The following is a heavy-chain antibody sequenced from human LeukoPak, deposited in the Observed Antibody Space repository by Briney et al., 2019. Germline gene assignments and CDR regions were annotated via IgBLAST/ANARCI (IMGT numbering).Heavy chain of an antibody. CDR2: IYYSGST. Sequence: PSETLSLTCTVSGGSLSSSSYYWGWNRQPPGQGLEWIGNIYYSGSTYYNPSLKSRLTISVDTSKNQFSLKLSSVTATDTAVYYCARRGYCSSTSCYEYWFDPWGQGTLVTVSS. CDR3: ARRGYCSSTSCYEYWFDP. D-gene: IGHD2-2*01. J-gene: IGHJ5*02. V-gene: IGHV4-39*01. CDR1: GGSLSSSSYY.